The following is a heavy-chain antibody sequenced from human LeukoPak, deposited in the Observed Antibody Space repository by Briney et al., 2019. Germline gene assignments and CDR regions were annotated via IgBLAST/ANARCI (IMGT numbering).Heavy chain of an antibody. V-gene: IGHV4-34*01. CDR3: ARGLGVLTGYSPPISFDY. CDR1: GGSFSGYY. D-gene: IGHD3-9*01. Sequence: SETLSLTCAVYGGSFSGYYWSWIRQPPGKGPEWIGEINHSGSTNYNPSLKSRVTISVDTSKNQFSLKLSSVTAADTAVYYCARGLGVLTGYSPPISFDYWGQGTLVTVSS. J-gene: IGHJ4*02. CDR2: INHSGST.